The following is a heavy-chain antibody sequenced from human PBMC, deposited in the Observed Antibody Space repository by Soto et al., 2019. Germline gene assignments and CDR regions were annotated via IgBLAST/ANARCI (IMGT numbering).Heavy chain of an antibody. CDR3: ARDGGRHSGGIDY. D-gene: IGHD1-26*01. CDR2: IIPIFGTA. Sequence: QVQLVQSGAEVKKPGSSVKVSCKASGGTFSSYSINWVRQAPGQGLEWMGEIIPIFGTANYAQKFQGRVTITADESTSTAYMALSILRSEDTAVYYCARDGGRHSGGIDYCGQGPLVTVAS. V-gene: IGHV1-69*01. J-gene: IGHJ4*02. CDR1: GGTFSSYS.